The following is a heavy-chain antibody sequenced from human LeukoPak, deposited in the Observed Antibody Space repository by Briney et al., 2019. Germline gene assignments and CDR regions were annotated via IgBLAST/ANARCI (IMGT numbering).Heavy chain of an antibody. V-gene: IGHV3-23*01. D-gene: IGHD6-13*01. J-gene: IGHJ4*02. CDR3: AKLPRDRYSSSWYDY. Sequence: GGSLRLSCAASGFTFSSYAMSWVRQAPGKGLEWVSAISGSGGSTYYADSVKGRFTISRDNSKNTLYLQMNSLRAEDTAVYYCAKLPRDRYSSSWYDYWGQGTLVTVSS. CDR2: ISGSGGST. CDR1: GFTFSSYA.